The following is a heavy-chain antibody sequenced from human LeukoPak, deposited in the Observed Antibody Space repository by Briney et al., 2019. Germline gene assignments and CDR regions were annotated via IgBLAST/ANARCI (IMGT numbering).Heavy chain of an antibody. J-gene: IGHJ3*01. V-gene: IGHV4-59*08. CDR3: ARQRDYADYLDAFDV. Sequence: SETLSLTCTVSGGSIGSYYWSWIRQPPGKGLECIGYIYHSGTTNYNPSLKSRVTISADTSKNQFTLKLTSVTAADTAIYYCARQRDYADYLDAFDVWGQGTMVTVSS. CDR2: IYHSGTT. CDR1: GGSIGSYY. D-gene: IGHD4-17*01.